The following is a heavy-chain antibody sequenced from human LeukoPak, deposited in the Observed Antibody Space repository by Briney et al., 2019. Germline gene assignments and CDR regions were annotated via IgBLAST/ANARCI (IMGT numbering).Heavy chain of an antibody. Sequence: GGSLRLSCGASGFTFSSYSMNWVRQAPGKGLEWVSSISSSSSYIYYADSVKGRFTISRDNAKNSLYLQMNSLRAEDTAVYYCARVSSMGAVYYFDYWGQGTLVTVSS. CDR3: ARVSSMGAVYYFDY. J-gene: IGHJ4*02. CDR2: ISSSSSYI. D-gene: IGHD1-26*01. CDR1: GFTFSSYS. V-gene: IGHV3-21*01.